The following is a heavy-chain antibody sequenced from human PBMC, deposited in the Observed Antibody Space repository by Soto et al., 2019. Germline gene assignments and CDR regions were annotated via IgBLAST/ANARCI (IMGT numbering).Heavy chain of an antibody. CDR2: ISGSGGST. J-gene: IGHJ5*02. V-gene: IGHV3-23*01. CDR1: GFTFSSYA. CDR3: EIVQGYSSGGKWCDP. Sequence: GGSLRLSCAASGFTFSSYAMSWVRQAPGKGLEWVSAISGSGGSTYYADSVKGRFTISRDNSKNTLYLQMNSLRAEDTAVYYCEIVQGYSSGGKWCDPWGQVTLVTVS. D-gene: IGHD6-19*01.